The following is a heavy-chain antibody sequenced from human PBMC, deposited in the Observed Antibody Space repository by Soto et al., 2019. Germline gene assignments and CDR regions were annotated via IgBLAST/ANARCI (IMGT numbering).Heavy chain of an antibody. Sequence: PSETLSLTCAVSGYSISSGYYWGWIRQPPGKGLEWIGSIYHSGSTYYNPSLKSRVTISVDTSKNQFSLKLSSVTAADTAVYYCASTPDYYYGMDVWGQGTTVTVSS. V-gene: IGHV4-38-2*01. CDR2: IYHSGST. J-gene: IGHJ6*02. CDR1: GYSISSGYY. CDR3: ASTPDYYYGMDV.